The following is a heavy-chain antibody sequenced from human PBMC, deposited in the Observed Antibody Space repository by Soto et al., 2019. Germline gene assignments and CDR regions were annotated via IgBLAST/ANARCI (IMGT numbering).Heavy chain of an antibody. Sequence: PGGSLRLSCAASGFTFSGHGMHWVCQAPGKGLEWVAVIWNDVSNKYYADSVKGRFTISRDNYKNTLYLQMNSLRVEDTAVYYCVTDDHSSGPTGYWGQGTLVTVSS. CDR1: GFTFSGHG. J-gene: IGHJ4*02. D-gene: IGHD3-22*01. CDR2: IWNDVSNK. V-gene: IGHV3-33*01. CDR3: VTDDHSSGPTGY.